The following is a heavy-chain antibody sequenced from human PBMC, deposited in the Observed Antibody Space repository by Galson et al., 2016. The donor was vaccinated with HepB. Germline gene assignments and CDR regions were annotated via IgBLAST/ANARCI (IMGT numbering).Heavy chain of an antibody. CDR3: TTTSYRTSSVRDY. Sequence: SLRLSCAASGFIFRNYAMSWVRQAPGKGLEWVGRIKSETDRGTADYGAPVQGRFTISRDDESNTLYLQMDSVKTEDTAFYYCTTTSYRTSSVRDYWGQGTRVIVSS. D-gene: IGHD4-11*01. CDR2: IKSETDRGTA. CDR1: GFIFRNYA. V-gene: IGHV3-15*01. J-gene: IGHJ4*02.